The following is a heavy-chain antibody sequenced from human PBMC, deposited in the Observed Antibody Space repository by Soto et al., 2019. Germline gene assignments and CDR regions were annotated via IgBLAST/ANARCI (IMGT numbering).Heavy chain of an antibody. CDR3: ARSYNSRFTGMREQWLVPGYYYYGMDV. Sequence: GGSLRLSCAASGFTFSSYAMSWVRQAPGKGLEWVSAISGSGGSKYYADSVKGRFTISRDNSKNTLYLQMNSLRAEDTAVYYCARSYNSRFTGMREQWLVPGYYYYGMDVWGQGTTVTVSS. V-gene: IGHV3-23*01. D-gene: IGHD6-19*01. CDR2: ISGSGGSK. J-gene: IGHJ6*02. CDR1: GFTFSSYA.